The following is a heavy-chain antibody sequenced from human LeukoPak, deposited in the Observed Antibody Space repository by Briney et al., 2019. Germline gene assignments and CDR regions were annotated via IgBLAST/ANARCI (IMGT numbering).Heavy chain of an antibody. CDR2: INHSGST. V-gene: IGHV4-34*01. CDR1: GGSFSGYY. Sequence: SETLSLTCAVYGGSFSGYYWSWIRQPPGKGLEWIGEINHSGSTNYNPSLKSRVTISVDTSKNQFSLKLSSVTAADTAVYYCARQAILVRYFDWLWGQGTLVTVSS. D-gene: IGHD3-9*01. J-gene: IGHJ4*02. CDR3: ARQAILVRYFDWL.